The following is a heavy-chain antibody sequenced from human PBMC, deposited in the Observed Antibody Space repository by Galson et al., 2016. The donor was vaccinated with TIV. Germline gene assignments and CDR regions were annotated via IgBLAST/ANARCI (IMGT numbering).Heavy chain of an antibody. Sequence: SLRLSCAASGFTFHDYGMHWVRQVLGKGLEWVSGISSNSVCLGYADSVKGRFTISRDNAKNSLDLQMNSLRPEDTALYYCAKGRGYSYGYPQDYYYGMDVWGQGTAVTVSS. CDR3: AKGRGYSYGYPQDYYYGMDV. V-gene: IGHV3-9*01. D-gene: IGHD5-18*01. J-gene: IGHJ6*02. CDR1: GFTFHDYG. CDR2: ISSNSVCL.